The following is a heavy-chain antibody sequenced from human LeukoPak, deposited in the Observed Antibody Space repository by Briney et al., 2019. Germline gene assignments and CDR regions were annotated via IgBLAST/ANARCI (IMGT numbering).Heavy chain of an antibody. CDR2: VDPEDGET. Sequence: GASVKVSCKVSGYTFTDYYMHWVQQAPGKGLEWMGLVDPEDGETIYAEKFQGRVTITADTSTDTAYMEMSRLRYEDTDVYYCATLRPPDIVVVPAAISAPPNWFDPWGQGTLVTVSS. V-gene: IGHV1-69-2*01. D-gene: IGHD2-2*01. J-gene: IGHJ5*02. CDR1: GYTFTDYY. CDR3: ATLRPPDIVVVPAAISAPPNWFDP.